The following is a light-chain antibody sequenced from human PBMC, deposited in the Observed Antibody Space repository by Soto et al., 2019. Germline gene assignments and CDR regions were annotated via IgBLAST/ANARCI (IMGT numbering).Light chain of an antibody. Sequence: DIVMTQSPDSLAVSLGERATINCKSSQAALYNSNNKNYIAWYQQKPGQPPKLLIYWSSTREFGVPDRISGSGSGTDFSLTISSLQAEDVAVYYCQQYYSAPWTFGQGTKVEIK. CDR3: QQYYSAPWT. J-gene: IGKJ1*01. V-gene: IGKV4-1*01. CDR2: WSS. CDR1: QAALYNSNNKNY.